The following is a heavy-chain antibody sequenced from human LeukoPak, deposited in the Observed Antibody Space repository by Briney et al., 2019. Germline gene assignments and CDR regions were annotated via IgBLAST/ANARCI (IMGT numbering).Heavy chain of an antibody. V-gene: IGHV3-7*01. Sequence: PGGSLRLSCAASGFTFSSYSMNWVRQAPGTGLEWVANIQQDGSEKNYVDSVKGRFTISRDNAKNSLYLEMNSLRAEDAALYYCARDLDYYDTGAYYDAFDMWGQGTMVTVCS. CDR1: GFTFSSYS. D-gene: IGHD3-22*01. J-gene: IGHJ3*02. CDR2: IQQDGSEK. CDR3: ARDLDYYDTGAYYDAFDM.